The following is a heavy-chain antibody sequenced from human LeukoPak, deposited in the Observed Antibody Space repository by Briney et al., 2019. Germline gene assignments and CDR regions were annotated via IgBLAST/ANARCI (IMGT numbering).Heavy chain of an antibody. CDR1: GGTFSSYA. CDR3: ARDWDSSGYYYSFHAFGI. CDR2: IIPILGIA. J-gene: IGHJ3*02. V-gene: IGHV1-69*04. D-gene: IGHD3-22*01. Sequence: GASVKVSCKASGGTFSSYAISWVRQAPGQGLEWMGRIIPILGIANYAQKFQGRVTITADKSTSTAYMELSSLRSEDTAVYYCARDWDSSGYYYSFHAFGIWGQGTMVTVSS.